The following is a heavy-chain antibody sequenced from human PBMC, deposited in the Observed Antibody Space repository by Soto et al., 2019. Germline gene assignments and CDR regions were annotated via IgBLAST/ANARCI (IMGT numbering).Heavy chain of an antibody. CDR3: VRGWAKTAGTGDY. J-gene: IGHJ4*02. Sequence: ELQLVESGGGLVQPGGSLRLSCVVSGFSFSNYWMSWVRQAPGKGLEWVSNIKQDGSETYYVDFVKGRFTISRDNAENLLCLQMTSLGGDDTAVYYCVRGWAKTAGTGDYWGQGTLVIVSS. V-gene: IGHV3-7*01. D-gene: IGHD6-19*01. CDR1: GFSFSNYW. CDR2: IKQDGSET.